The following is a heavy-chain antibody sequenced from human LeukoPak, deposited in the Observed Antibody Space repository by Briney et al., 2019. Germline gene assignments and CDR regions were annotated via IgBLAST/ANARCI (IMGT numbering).Heavy chain of an antibody. D-gene: IGHD5-18*01. Sequence: PSETLSLTCTVSGGPISSSSYYWGWIRQPPGKGLEWIGSIYYSGSTYYNPSLKSRVTISVDTSKDQFSLKLSSVTAADTAVYYCARRRFRGYSYGSYYFDYWGQGTLVTVSS. V-gene: IGHV4-39*01. CDR1: GGPISSSSYY. CDR3: ARRRFRGYSYGSYYFDY. J-gene: IGHJ4*02. CDR2: IYYSGST.